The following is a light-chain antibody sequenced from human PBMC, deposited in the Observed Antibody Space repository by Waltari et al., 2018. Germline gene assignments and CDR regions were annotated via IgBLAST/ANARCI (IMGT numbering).Light chain of an antibody. CDR2: EVS. Sequence: QSALTQPASVSGSPGQSITISCSGTDSDVGAYDFVSWYQQHPGKAPPLIIYEVSKRPSGISNRFSASKSGNTASLTISGIQAEDEADYYCSSYTTSSAPGVFGTGTRVTVL. CDR1: DSDVGAYDF. J-gene: IGLJ1*01. CDR3: SSYTTSSAPGV. V-gene: IGLV2-14*01.